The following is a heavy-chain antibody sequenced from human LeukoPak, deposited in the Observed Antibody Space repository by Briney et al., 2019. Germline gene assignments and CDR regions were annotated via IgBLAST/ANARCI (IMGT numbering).Heavy chain of an antibody. D-gene: IGHD3-22*01. Sequence: ASVKVSCKASGGTFSSYAISWVRQAPGQGLEWMGRIIPILGIANYAQKFQGRVTITADKSTSTAYMELSSLRSEDTAVYYCARVASSYYDSSGLLQYHAFDIWGQGTMVTVSS. CDR1: GGTFSSYA. V-gene: IGHV1-69*04. CDR2: IIPILGIA. J-gene: IGHJ3*02. CDR3: ARVASSYYDSSGLLQYHAFDI.